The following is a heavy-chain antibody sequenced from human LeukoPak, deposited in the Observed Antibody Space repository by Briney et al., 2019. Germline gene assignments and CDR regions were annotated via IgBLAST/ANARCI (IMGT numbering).Heavy chain of an antibody. V-gene: IGHV4-59*01. CDR2: IYYSGST. CDR3: ARGGRVAGRDQHYHHYGMDV. J-gene: IGHJ6*02. D-gene: IGHD6-19*01. CDR1: ADSRSSYF. Sequence: SETLSLTCTVSADSRSSYFWYWIRQPPGKGLEWIGYIYYSGSTNYNPSLKSRVTISLDTSKTQFSLKLRSVTAADTAVYFCARGGRVAGRDQHYHHYGMDVWGQGTTVTVSS.